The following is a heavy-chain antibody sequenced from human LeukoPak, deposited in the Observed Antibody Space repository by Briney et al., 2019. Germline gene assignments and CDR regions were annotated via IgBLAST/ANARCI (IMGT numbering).Heavy chain of an antibody. V-gene: IGHV4-34*01. CDR2: INHSGST. D-gene: IGHD3-9*01. J-gene: IGHJ5*02. CDR1: GGSFSGYY. CDR3: ASGRLTTGGWFDP. Sequence: TSETLSLTCAVYGGSFSGYYWSWIRQPPGKGLEWIGEINHSGSTNYNPSLKSRVTISVATSKNQFSLKLTSVTAADTAVYYCASGRLTTGGWFDPWGQGTLVTVSS.